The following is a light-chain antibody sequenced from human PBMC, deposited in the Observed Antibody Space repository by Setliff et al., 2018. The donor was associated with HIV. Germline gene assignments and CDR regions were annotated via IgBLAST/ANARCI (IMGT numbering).Light chain of an antibody. CDR1: SSDVGGYNY. CDR2: EVN. V-gene: IGLV2-8*01. CDR3: SSYAGSNNMI. J-gene: IGLJ2*01. Sequence: SALTQPPSASGSPGQSVTISCTGTSSDVGGYNYVSWYQQHPGKAPQVMIYEVNKRPSGVPDRFSGSKSGNTASLTVSGLQADDEVDYYCSSYAGSNNMIFGGGTKVTV.